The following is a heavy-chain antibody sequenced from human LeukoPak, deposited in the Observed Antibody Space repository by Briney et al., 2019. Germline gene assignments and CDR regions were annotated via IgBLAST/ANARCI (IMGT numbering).Heavy chain of an antibody. CDR1: GFTFSSYS. J-gene: IGHJ4*02. CDR3: ARCPYSFGFAPPDY. V-gene: IGHV3-48*01. CDR2: ISSSSSTI. D-gene: IGHD5-18*01. Sequence: GGSLRLSCAASGFTFSSYSMNWVRQAPGRGLEWVSHISSSSSTIYYADSVKGRFTISRDNAKNSLYLQMNSLRAEDTAVYYCARCPYSFGFAPPDYWGQGTLVTVSS.